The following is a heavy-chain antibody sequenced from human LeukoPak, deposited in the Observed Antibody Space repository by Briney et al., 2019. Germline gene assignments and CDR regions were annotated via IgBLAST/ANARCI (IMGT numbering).Heavy chain of an antibody. CDR2: VYHSGNT. J-gene: IGHJ5*02. CDR1: GFSISSGYY. CDR3: ARAYYYDSSGYSTNWFDP. D-gene: IGHD3-22*01. V-gene: IGHV4-38-2*01. Sequence: SETLSLTCAVSGFSISSGYYWGCIRQPPGKGLEWIGSVYHSGNTYYNPSLKRQVTISVNTSKNQFSLKLRSVTAADTAVYYCARAYYYDSSGYSTNWFDPWGQGTLVTVSS.